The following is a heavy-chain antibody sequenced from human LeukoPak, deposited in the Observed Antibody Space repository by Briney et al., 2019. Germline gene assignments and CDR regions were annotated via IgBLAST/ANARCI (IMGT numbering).Heavy chain of an antibody. CDR3: AKDEVGRYCSSTSCRDYFDY. D-gene: IGHD2-2*01. V-gene: IGHV3-23*01. Sequence: GGSLRLSCVASGFTFSIYAMSWIRQAPGKGLEWVLAISGSGDNTYYADSVKGRFTISRDNSKNTLYLQMNSLRAEDTAVYYCAKDEVGRYCSSTSCRDYFDYWGQGTLVTVSS. CDR2: ISGSGDNT. J-gene: IGHJ4*02. CDR1: GFTFSIYA.